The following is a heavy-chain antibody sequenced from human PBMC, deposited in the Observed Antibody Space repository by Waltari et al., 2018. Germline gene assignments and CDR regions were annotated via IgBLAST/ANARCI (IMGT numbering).Heavy chain of an antibody. D-gene: IGHD6-13*01. Sequence: QLQLQESGPGLVKSSGTLSLTCAVSGDSISRSTYYWVWLRQPPGKEIEWIGTIYPSGDTYYHGSLKSRVTISVDTSKNQFSLKLSSVTAADTAVYYCAREGRAAAGTDYWSQGTLVTVSS. J-gene: IGHJ4*02. CDR3: AREGRAAAGTDY. CDR2: IYPSGDT. V-gene: IGHV4-39*07. CDR1: GDSISRSTYY.